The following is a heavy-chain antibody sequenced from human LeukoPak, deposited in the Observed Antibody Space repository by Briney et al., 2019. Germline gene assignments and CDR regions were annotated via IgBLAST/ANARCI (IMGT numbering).Heavy chain of an antibody. CDR3: ARGRSSYDY. V-gene: IGHV3-74*01. CDR2: INADGTMP. Sequence: GGSLRLSCAASGFTFSNSWMHWVRQAPGKGLVWVSCINADGTMPTYADSVRGRFTISRDNAKNSLYLQMNSLRAEDTAVYYCARGRSSYDYWGQGTLVTVSS. D-gene: IGHD6-6*01. CDR1: GFTFSNSW. J-gene: IGHJ4*02.